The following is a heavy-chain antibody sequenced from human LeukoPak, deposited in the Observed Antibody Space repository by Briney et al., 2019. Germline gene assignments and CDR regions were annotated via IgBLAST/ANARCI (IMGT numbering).Heavy chain of an antibody. CDR1: GGTFSSNA. CDR3: ARPERGYSYVSRAAFDI. CDR2: IIPIFGTA. Sequence: SVNVSCKASGGTFSSNAISWVRQAAGQGLERMGGIIPIFGTANYAQKFQGRVTITTDESTSTAYMELSSLRSEDTAVYYCARPERGYSYVSRAAFDIWDQGTMVTVSS. J-gene: IGHJ3*02. D-gene: IGHD5-18*01. V-gene: IGHV1-69*05.